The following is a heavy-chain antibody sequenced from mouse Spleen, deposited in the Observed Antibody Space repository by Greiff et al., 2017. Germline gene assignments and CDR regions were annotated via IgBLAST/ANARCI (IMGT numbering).Heavy chain of an antibody. J-gene: IGHJ2*01. V-gene: IGHV1S81*02. CDR2: INPSNGGT. CDR1: GYTFTSYY. Sequence: VQLQQSGAELVKPGASVKLSCKASGYTFTSYYMYWVKQRPGQGLEWIGEINPSNGGTNFNEKFKSKATLTVDKSSSTAYMQLSSLTSEDSAVYYCTRRPYFDYWGQGTTLTVSS. CDR3: TRRPYFDY.